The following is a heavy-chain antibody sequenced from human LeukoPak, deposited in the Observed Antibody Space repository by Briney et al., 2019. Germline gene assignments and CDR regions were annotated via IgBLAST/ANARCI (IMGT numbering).Heavy chain of an antibody. J-gene: IGHJ2*01. Sequence: PSETLSLTCTVSDDSIKNYFWTWIRQSPGKGLEWIGYVFYSGSTSYNPSLRSRVTISLDTSKNQFSLKLSSVTAADTAVYYCARHESRHWYFDLWGRGTLVTVSS. D-gene: IGHD3-22*01. CDR1: DDSIKNYF. CDR2: VFYSGST. CDR3: ARHESRHWYFDL. V-gene: IGHV4-59*08.